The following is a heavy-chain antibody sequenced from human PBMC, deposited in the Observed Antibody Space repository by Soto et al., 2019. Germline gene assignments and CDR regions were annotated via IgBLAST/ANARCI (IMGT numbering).Heavy chain of an antibody. CDR1: GFTFSSDG. CDR3: AKVFGGGSVPTFGIDV. J-gene: IGHJ6*02. D-gene: IGHD3-10*01. Sequence: GGSLRLSCAASGFTFSSDGMHWVRQAPGKGLEWVAVISYDGSNKYYADSVKGRFTISRDNSKNTLHLQMNSLRAEDTAVYYCAKVFGGGSVPTFGIDVWGQGTTVTVSS. CDR2: ISYDGSNK. V-gene: IGHV3-30*18.